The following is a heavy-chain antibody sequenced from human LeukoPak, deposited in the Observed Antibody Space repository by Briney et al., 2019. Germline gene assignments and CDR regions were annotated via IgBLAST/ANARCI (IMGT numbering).Heavy chain of an antibody. CDR3: ARDYDVLTAYPPTQLFDP. Sequence: SETLSLTCAVYGGSFSGYYWSWIRQPPGKGLEWIGEINHSGSTNYNPSLKSRVTISVDTSKNQFSLTLNSVTAADTAVYYCARDYDVLTAYPPTQLFDPWGQGTLVTVSS. CDR2: INHSGST. CDR1: GGSFSGYY. J-gene: IGHJ5*02. D-gene: IGHD3-9*01. V-gene: IGHV4-34*01.